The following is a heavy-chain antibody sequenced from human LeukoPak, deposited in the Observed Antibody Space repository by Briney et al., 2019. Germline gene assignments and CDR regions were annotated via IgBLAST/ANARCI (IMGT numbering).Heavy chain of an antibody. CDR2: ISSSSSYI. D-gene: IGHD1-26*01. Sequence: PGGSLRLSCAASGFTFSSYSMNWVRQAPGKGLEWVSSISSSSSYICYADSVKGRLTISRDNAKNSLYLQMNSLRAEDTAVYYCARRPLYSGSYSTWGQGTLVTVSS. CDR3: ARRPLYSGSYST. J-gene: IGHJ1*01. V-gene: IGHV3-21*01. CDR1: GFTFSSYS.